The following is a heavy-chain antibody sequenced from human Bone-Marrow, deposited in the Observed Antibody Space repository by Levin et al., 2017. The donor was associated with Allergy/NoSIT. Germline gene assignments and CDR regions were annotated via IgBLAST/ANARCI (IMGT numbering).Heavy chain of an antibody. V-gene: IGHV3-9*01. J-gene: IGHJ3*02. Sequence: QTGGSLRLSCAASGFPFNDFAMHWVRQAPGKALEWVSYINWKGGSIGYAGSVKGRFTISRDNAKNSLYLQMNSLRPEDTALYFCAKPFGIQPEDAFEIWGQGTMVTVSS. CDR3: AKPFGIQPEDAFEI. CDR2: INWKGGSI. D-gene: IGHD5-18*01. CDR1: GFPFNDFA.